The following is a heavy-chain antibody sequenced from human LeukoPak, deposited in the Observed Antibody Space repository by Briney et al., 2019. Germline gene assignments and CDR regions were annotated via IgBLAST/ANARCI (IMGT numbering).Heavy chain of an antibody. Sequence: GGSLRLSCAASGFTFSHDAMAWVRQAPGKGLEWVSSITPNGGRTFCADSVKGRFTISRDNSKNTLYLQMNSLRAEDTAVYYCAKDTALDGMDVWGQGTTVTVSS. CDR3: AKDTALDGMDV. V-gene: IGHV3-23*01. J-gene: IGHJ6*02. CDR1: GFTFSHDA. CDR2: ITPNGGRT.